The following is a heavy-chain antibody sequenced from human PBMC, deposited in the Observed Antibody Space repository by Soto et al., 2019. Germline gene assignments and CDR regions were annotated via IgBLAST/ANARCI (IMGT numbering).Heavy chain of an antibody. CDR1: GCSISTSGMC. CDR3: ARTMCKYVGRCHCFDP. CDR2: IDWDDDK. Sequence: SLPTLEKPTQTLTQTFALAGCSISTSGMCVSWIRQPPGKALEWLALIDWDDDKYYSTSLKTRLTISKDTSKNHVVLTMTNMDPVDTATYYCARTMCKYVGRCHCFDPWGEGILVTVSS. D-gene: IGHD3-10*02. J-gene: IGHJ5*02. V-gene: IGHV2-70*01.